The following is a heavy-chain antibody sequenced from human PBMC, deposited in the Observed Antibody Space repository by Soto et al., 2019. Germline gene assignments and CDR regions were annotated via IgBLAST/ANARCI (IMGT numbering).Heavy chain of an antibody. CDR3: ARGKWFGEFGN. CDR2: INHSGST. Sequence: QVQLQQWGAGLLKPSETLSLTCAVYGGSFSGYYWSWIRQPPGKGLEWIGEINHSGSTNYKPSLKSRVTISVDTSKNQFSLKLSSVTAADTAVYYCARGKWFGEFGNWGQGTMVTVSS. D-gene: IGHD3-10*01. V-gene: IGHV4-34*01. CDR1: GGSFSGYY. J-gene: IGHJ3*01.